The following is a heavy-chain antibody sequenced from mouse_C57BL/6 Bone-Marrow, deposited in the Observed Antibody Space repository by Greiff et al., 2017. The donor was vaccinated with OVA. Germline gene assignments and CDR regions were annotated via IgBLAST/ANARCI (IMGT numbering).Heavy chain of an antibody. J-gene: IGHJ4*01. CDR2: IDPHSGGP. CDR1: GYTFTSYW. CDR3: ARPLLGYYYAMDY. Sequence: VQLQQPGAELVKPGASVKLSCKASGYTFTSYWMHWVKQRPGRGLEWIGRIDPHSGGPTYTEKFKSKATLTVDKPSSTAYMQLSSLTSEDSAVYYCARPLLGYYYAMDYWGQGTSVTVSS. D-gene: IGHD2-12*01. V-gene: IGHV1-72*01.